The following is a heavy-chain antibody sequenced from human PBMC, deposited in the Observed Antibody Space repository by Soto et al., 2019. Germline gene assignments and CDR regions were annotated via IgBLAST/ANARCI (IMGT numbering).Heavy chain of an antibody. Sequence: QITLKESGPTLVKPTQTLTLTCTFSGFSLSTSGVGVGWIRQPPQKALEWLALMYWNDDKRYSPSLKRRLTITTDTTKNQVVLTMTIIDPVDTATYFRAHGSDGYGSCDLWGEGTQVTVSS. J-gene: IGHJ4*02. CDR3: AHGSDGYGSCDL. CDR1: GFSLSTSGVG. CDR2: MYWNDDK. D-gene: IGHD5-12*01. V-gene: IGHV2-5*01.